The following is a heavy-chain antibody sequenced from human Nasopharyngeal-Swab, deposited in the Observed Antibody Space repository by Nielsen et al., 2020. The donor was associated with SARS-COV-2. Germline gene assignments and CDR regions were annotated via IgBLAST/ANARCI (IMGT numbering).Heavy chain of an antibody. CDR2: IYYSGST. CDR1: GGSVSSGSYY. CDR3: ARGFAYYDSSGRIGRMDY. V-gene: IGHV4-61*01. J-gene: IGHJ4*02. Sequence: SETLSLTCTVSGGSVSSGSYYWSWIRQPPGKGLEWIGYIYYSGSTNYNPSLKSRVTISVDTSKNQFSLKLSSVTAADTAVYYCARGFAYYDSSGRIGRMDYWGQGTLVTVSS. D-gene: IGHD3-22*01.